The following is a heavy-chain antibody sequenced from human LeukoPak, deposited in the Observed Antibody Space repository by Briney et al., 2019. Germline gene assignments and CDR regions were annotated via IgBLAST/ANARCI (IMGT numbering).Heavy chain of an antibody. J-gene: IGHJ2*01. V-gene: IGHV3-11*04. CDR2: MSSTGNTI. Sequence: GGSLRLSCAASGFTLSNYYMSWIRQTPGKGLEWISYMSSTGNTIYYEASVKGRFTVSRGSAKNSLFLQMDSLRAEDTGVYFCARSSDYFTYFGLWGRGSLVTVSS. CDR1: GFTLSNYY. CDR3: ARSSDYFTYFGL. D-gene: IGHD2/OR15-2a*01.